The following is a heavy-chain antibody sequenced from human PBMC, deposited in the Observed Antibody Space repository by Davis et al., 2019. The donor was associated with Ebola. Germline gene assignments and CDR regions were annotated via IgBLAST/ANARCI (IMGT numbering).Heavy chain of an antibody. CDR1: GYTFATYG. Sequence: ASVKVSCKASGYTFATYGISWVRQVPGQGLEWMGWISTYNGNTNYAQKFQGRVTMTTETSTSTVYMEVRSLRSGDTAVYYCARKGIDFYYDNSGYYREGWFDAWGQGTLVTVSS. D-gene: IGHD3-22*01. J-gene: IGHJ5*02. CDR3: ARKGIDFYYDNSGYYREGWFDA. V-gene: IGHV1-18*01. CDR2: ISTYNGNT.